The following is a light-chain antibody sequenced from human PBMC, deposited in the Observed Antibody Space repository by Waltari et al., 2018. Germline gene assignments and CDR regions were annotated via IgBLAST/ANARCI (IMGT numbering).Light chain of an antibody. J-gene: IGLJ2*01. CDR1: SSDVGSYNL. CDR2: EVS. CDR3: CSYAGSSTFV. V-gene: IGLV2-23*02. Sequence: QSALTQPASVSGSPGQSITISCTGTSSDVGSYNLVSWYQQHPGKAPKRMIYEVSKRPSGVSNRFSGAKSGNTASLTISGLQAEDEADYYCCSYAGSSTFVFGGGTKLTVL.